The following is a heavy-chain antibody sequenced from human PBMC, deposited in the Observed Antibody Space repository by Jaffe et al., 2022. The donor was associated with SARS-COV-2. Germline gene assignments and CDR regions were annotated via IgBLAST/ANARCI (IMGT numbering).Heavy chain of an antibody. D-gene: IGHD6-19*01. CDR3: AKEDSSGWLEEEPALDY. Sequence: EVQLLESGGGLVQPGGSLRLSCAASGFTFSSYAMSWVRQAPGKGLEWVSAISGSGGSTYYADSVKGRFTISRDNSKNTLYLQMNSLRAEDTAVYYCAKEDSSGWLEEEPALDYWGQGTLVTVSS. CDR1: GFTFSSYA. CDR2: ISGSGGST. J-gene: IGHJ4*02. V-gene: IGHV3-23*01.